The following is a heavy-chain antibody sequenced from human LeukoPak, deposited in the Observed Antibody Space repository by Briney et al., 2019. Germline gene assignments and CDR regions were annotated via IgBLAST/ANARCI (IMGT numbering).Heavy chain of an antibody. CDR3: AKLYQLPSLGDYYYYYMDV. CDR1: GFTVSSNY. Sequence: GGSLRLSCAASGFTVSSNYMSWVRQAPGKGLEWVSVIYSGVSTYYADSVKGRFTISRDNSKNTLYLQMNSLRAEDTAVYYCAKLYQLPSLGDYYYYYMDVWGKGTTVTVSS. CDR2: IYSGVST. V-gene: IGHV3-66*04. D-gene: IGHD2-2*01. J-gene: IGHJ6*03.